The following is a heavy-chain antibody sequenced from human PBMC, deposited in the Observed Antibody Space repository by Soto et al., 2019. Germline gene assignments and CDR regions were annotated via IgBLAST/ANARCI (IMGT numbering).Heavy chain of an antibody. CDR2: INPYNGNT. V-gene: IGHV1-18*01. Sequence: QVQLVQSGAEVKKPGASVKVSCKASGYTFINYGITWVRQAPGQGLEWMGWINPYNGNTNYPQKLQGSVTLTTETSTTTAYMELTSLTSDDTAVYYCARGGLYWYFDLWGRGTLVTVSS. CDR1: GYTFINYG. D-gene: IGHD3-16*01. J-gene: IGHJ2*01. CDR3: ARGGLYWYFDL.